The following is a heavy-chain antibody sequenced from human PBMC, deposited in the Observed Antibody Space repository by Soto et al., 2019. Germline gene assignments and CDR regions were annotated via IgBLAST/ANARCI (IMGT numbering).Heavy chain of an antibody. CDR2: IIPIFGTA. CDR1: GGTFSSYA. Sequence: SVKVSCKASGGTFSSYASSGVRQAPGQGLEWMGAIIPIFGTANYARKFQGRVTITADESTSTAYMELSSLRSEDTAVYYCAREYYYEKSGYYSLDYWGQGTLLTVSS. D-gene: IGHD3-22*01. CDR3: AREYYYEKSGYYSLDY. V-gene: IGHV1-69*13. J-gene: IGHJ4*02.